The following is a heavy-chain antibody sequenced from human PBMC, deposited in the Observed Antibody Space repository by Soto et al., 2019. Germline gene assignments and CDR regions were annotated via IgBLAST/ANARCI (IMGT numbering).Heavy chain of an antibody. CDR3: ARVHGSGSYYIDY. D-gene: IGHD3-10*01. CDR1: GGSISSGGYY. J-gene: IGHJ4*02. Sequence: SETLSLTCTVSGGSISSGGYYWSWIRQHPGKGLEWIGYIYYSGSTYYNSSLKSRVTISVDTSKNQFSLKLSSVTAADTAVYYCARVHGSGSYYIDYWGQGTLVTVSS. CDR2: IYYSGST. V-gene: IGHV4-31*03.